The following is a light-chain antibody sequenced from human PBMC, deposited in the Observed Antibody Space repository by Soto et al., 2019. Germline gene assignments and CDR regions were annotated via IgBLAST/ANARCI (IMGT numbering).Light chain of an antibody. CDR1: STDVGANKY. CDR3: YSHIDATTGA. J-gene: IGLJ2*01. CDR2: DVN. Sequence: QSALTQPASVSGSPGQSITISCTGTSTDVGANKYVSWYQQHTGKAPKAIIYDVNNRPSGVCNRVSGSKSGNTASLTVSGVQAEDEDYYYYYSHIDATTGAFGGGTKLTVL. V-gene: IGLV2-14*03.